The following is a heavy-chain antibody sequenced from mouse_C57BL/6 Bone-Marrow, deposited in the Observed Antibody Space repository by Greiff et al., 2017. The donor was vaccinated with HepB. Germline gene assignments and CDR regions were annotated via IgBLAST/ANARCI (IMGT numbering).Heavy chain of an antibody. CDR1: GYTFTDYY. CDR3: ARRDIYGSSYFAKDD. J-gene: IGHJ4*01. V-gene: IGHV1-19*01. D-gene: IGHD1-1*01. CDR2: INPYNGGT. Sequence: VQLQQSGPVLVKPGASVKLSCKASGYTFTDYYMNWVKQSHGKSLEWIGDINPYNGGTSYNQKFKGKATLTVDNSSSTPYMELNSLTSEDSAVYYCARRDIYGSSYFAKDDWGKATSVTVSS.